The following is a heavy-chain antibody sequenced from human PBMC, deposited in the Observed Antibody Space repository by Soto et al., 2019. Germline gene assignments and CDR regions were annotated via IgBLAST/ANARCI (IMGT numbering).Heavy chain of an antibody. CDR3: AKGILVKPPGSRALDI. D-gene: IGHD2-2*01. CDR2: IGGGGVNT. CDR1: GFTFSSYA. Sequence: PGGSLRLSCAASGFTFSSYAMSWVRQAPGKGLEWVSIIGGGGVNTYYADSVKGRFTTSRDNSINALYLQMSSLRAGDTAVYYCAKGILVKPPGSRALDIWGQGTMVTVSS. V-gene: IGHV3-23*01. J-gene: IGHJ3*02.